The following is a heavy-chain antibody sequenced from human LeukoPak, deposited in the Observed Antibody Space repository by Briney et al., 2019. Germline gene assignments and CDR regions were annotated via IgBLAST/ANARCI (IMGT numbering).Heavy chain of an antibody. CDR2: INHSGST. CDR3: VRHVARAFDI. CDR1: GGSFSGYY. V-gene: IGHV4-34*01. Sequence: PSETLSLTCAVYGGSFSGYYWSRIRQPPGKGLEWIGKINHSGSTKYNPSLKSRVTISIDTSKNQLSLKLSSVTAADTAVYSCVRHVARAFDIWGQGTKVTVSS. J-gene: IGHJ3*02.